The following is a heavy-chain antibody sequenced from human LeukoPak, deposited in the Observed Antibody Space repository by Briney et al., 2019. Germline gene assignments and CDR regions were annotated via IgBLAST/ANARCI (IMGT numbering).Heavy chain of an antibody. V-gene: IGHV3-13*01. CDR1: GFTFSNFD. D-gene: IGHD6-6*01. J-gene: IGHJ4*02. CDR3: AKSRTIVVHYFDY. Sequence: GGSLRLSCAASGFTFSNFDMHWVRQATGKGLEWVSTIGTAGDTSYPGSVKGRFTISRDNSKNTLYLQMNSLRAEDTAVYYCAKSRTIVVHYFDYWGQGTLVTVSS. CDR2: IGTAGDT.